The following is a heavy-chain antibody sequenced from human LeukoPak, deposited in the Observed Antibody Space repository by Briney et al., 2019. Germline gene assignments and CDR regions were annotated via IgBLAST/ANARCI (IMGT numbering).Heavy chain of an antibody. J-gene: IGHJ4*02. CDR3: ASARHGDYVWDY. D-gene: IGHD4-17*01. CDR2: IYSGNSHT. Sequence: GESLKISCKGSGYSFTYWIGWVRQMPGKGLEWMGIIYSGNSHTKYSPSFQGRVTISADKSISTAYLQWSSLEASDTAMYYCASARHGDYVWDYWGQGTLVTVSS. CDR1: GYSFTYW. V-gene: IGHV5-51*01.